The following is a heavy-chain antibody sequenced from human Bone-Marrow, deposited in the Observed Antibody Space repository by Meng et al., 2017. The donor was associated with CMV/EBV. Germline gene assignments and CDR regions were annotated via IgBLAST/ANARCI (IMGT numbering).Heavy chain of an antibody. V-gene: IGHV4-34*01. CDR2: INHSGIT. CDR3: ARGRATWGV. D-gene: IGHD7-27*01. J-gene: IGHJ6*02. Sequence: SETLSLTCAAYGGSFGGHYWSWIRKPPGKGLEWIGEINHSGITNYNSSLKSRVTISPDTSKNQFSLRLTSVTAADTAVYYCARGRATWGVWGQGTTVTVSS. CDR1: GGSFGGHY.